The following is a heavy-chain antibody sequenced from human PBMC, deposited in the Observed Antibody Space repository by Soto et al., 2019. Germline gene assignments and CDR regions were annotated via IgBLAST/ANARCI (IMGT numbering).Heavy chain of an antibody. J-gene: IGHJ4*02. CDR1: GFTFSNYA. D-gene: IGHD2-8*01. CDR3: AKDNGVFKWATSYFDY. V-gene: IGHV3-30*18. CDR2: TSYDGNNE. Sequence: PGGSLRLSCAASGFTFSNYAMHWVRQAPGKGLEWVALTSYDGNNEYYTDSVKGRFTISRDNSKNTLFLQMNSPKPEDTAVYYCAKDNGVFKWATSYFDYWGQGALVTVSS.